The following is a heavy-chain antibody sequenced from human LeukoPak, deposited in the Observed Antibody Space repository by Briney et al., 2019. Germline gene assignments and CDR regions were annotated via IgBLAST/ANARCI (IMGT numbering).Heavy chain of an antibody. Sequence: ASVKVSCKVSGYTLTELSMHWVRQAPGKGLEWMGGFDPEDGETIYAQKFQGRVTMTEDTSTDTAYMELSSLRSEDTAVYYCATASGYSSGWYSDWFDPWGQGTLVTVSS. J-gene: IGHJ5*02. D-gene: IGHD6-19*01. CDR3: ATASGYSSGWYSDWFDP. CDR2: FDPEDGET. CDR1: GYTLTELS. V-gene: IGHV1-24*01.